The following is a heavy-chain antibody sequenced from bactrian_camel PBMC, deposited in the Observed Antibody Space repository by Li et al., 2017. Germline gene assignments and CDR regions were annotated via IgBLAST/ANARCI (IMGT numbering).Heavy chain of an antibody. CDR2: INSVGGST. Sequence: EVQLVESGGGLVQPGGSLRLSCAASGFPFSTYGYDMSWVRQAPGKGLEWVSTINSVGGSTYYADSVKGRFTITRDNAKNTLYLQMNSLKPDDTAMYYCAAGGGPSVPPPPWTGGTRCPPAELKCLGQGTQVTVS. CDR1: GFPFSTYGYD. J-gene: IGHJ4*01. V-gene: IGHV3S40*01. D-gene: IGHD7*01.